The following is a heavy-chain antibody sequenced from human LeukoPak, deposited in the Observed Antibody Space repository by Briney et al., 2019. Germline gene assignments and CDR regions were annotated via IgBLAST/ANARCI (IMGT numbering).Heavy chain of an antibody. V-gene: IGHV1-69*06. CDR2: IIPIFGTA. Sequence: SVKVSCKASGYTFTRYDINWVRQATGQGLEWMGGIIPIFGTANYAQKFQGRVTITADKSTSTAYMELSSLRSEDTAVYYCARAPMEYGYSGGAFDIWGQGTMVTVSS. J-gene: IGHJ3*02. D-gene: IGHD5-18*01. CDR3: ARAPMEYGYSGGAFDI. CDR1: GYTFTRYD.